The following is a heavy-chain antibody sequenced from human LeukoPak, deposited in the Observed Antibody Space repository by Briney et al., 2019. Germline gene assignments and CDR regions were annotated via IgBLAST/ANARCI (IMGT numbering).Heavy chain of an antibody. CDR3: ARARFGEGGYYFDY. Sequence: GGSLRLSCAASGFTFSSYSMNWVRQAPGKGLEWVSSISSSSSYIYYADPVKGRFTISRDNAKNSLYLQMNSLRAEDTAVYYCARARFGEGGYYFDYWGQGTLVTVSS. CDR1: GFTFSSYS. CDR2: ISSSSSYI. V-gene: IGHV3-21*01. D-gene: IGHD3-10*01. J-gene: IGHJ4*02.